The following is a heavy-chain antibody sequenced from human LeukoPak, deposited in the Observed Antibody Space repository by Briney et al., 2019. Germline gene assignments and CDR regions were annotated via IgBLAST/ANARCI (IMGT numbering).Heavy chain of an antibody. CDR2: MNPKSGST. D-gene: IGHD4-17*01. V-gene: IGHV1-8*01. J-gene: IGHJ5*02. CDR3: ARGPRDYDESIRYNWFDH. CDR1: GYTFINYD. Sequence: ASVKVSCKASGYTFINYDINWVRQATGQGLEWMGWMNPKSGSTGYAQKFQGRVTMTRDTSISTAYMELSSLRSEDTAVYYCARGPRDYDESIRYNWFDHWGQGTLVTVSS.